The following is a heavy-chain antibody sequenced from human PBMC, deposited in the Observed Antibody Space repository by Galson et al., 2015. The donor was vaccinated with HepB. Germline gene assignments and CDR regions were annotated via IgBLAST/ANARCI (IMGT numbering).Heavy chain of an antibody. Sequence: SLRLSCAVSGFTFSSYWMSWVRQAPGKGLEWVANIKQDGSEKYYVDSVKGRFTISRDNAKNSLYLQMNSLRAEDTAVYYCARATSRGSYYVGDAFDIWGQGTLVTVSS. D-gene: IGHD1-26*01. J-gene: IGHJ3*02. CDR1: GFTFSSYW. V-gene: IGHV3-7*01. CDR2: IKQDGSEK. CDR3: ARATSRGSYYVGDAFDI.